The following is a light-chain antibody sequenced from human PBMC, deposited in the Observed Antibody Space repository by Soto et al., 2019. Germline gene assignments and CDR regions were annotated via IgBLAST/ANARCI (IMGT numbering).Light chain of an antibody. CDR3: KNNSSSIQ. CDR1: QSVRITS. J-gene: IGKJ4*02. CDR2: AAS. V-gene: IGKV3-20*01. Sequence: DNVSTQSPGTLSLCPAESATLSCRAIQSVRITSLDWYQQKPGQAPRLLIYAASSRATGIPGRFGGGDLGQIFLPTTGARRLEVFADYYCKNNSSSIQFGGGTKVDIK.